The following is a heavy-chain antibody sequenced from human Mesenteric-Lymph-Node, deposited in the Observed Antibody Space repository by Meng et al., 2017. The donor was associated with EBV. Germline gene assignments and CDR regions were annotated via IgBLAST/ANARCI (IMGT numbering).Heavy chain of an antibody. CDR1: GSTFTTYG. CDR3: AREGGGGGAKGY. D-gene: IGHD3-16*01. V-gene: IGHV1-18*01. J-gene: IGHJ4*02. Sequence: VPQEEARGGAKPPGAWFKVSSKASGSTFTTYGLRWVRHAPGQGLEGRGWISAYNGNTNYAQKFQGRVTMTTDTSTSTAYMELRSLRSDDTAVYYCAREGGGGGAKGYWGQGTLVTVSS. CDR2: ISAYNGNT.